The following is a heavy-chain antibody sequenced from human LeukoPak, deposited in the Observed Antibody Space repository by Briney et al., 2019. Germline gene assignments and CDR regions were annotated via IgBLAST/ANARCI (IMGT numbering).Heavy chain of an antibody. J-gene: IGHJ4*02. CDR1: GFTFSSYS. D-gene: IGHD5-18*01. Sequence: PGGSLRLSCAASGFTFSSYSMNWVRQAPGKGLEWVAVISYDGSNKYYADSVKGRFTISRDNSKNTLYLQMNSLRAEDTAVYYCARGHLTDTSLDYWGQGTLVTVSS. V-gene: IGHV3-30*03. CDR3: ARGHLTDTSLDY. CDR2: ISYDGSNK.